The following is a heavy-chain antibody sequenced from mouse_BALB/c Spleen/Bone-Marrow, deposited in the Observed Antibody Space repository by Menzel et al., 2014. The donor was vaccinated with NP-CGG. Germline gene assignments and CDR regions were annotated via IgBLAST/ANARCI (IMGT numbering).Heavy chain of an antibody. V-gene: IGHV4-1*02. CDR2: INPDSSTI. J-gene: IGHJ1*01. D-gene: IGHD1-1*01. Sequence: VQLKESGGGLVQPGGSLKLSCAASGFDFSRYWMSWVRQAPGKGLEWIGEINPDSSTIYYTPSLKDKFIISRDNAKNTLYLQMSKVRSEDTALYYCARLNYYGSLFVWGAGTTVTVSS. CDR1: GFDFSRYW. CDR3: ARLNYYGSLFV.